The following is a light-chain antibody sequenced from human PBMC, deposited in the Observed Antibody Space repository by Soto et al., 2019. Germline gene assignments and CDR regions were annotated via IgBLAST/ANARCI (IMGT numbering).Light chain of an antibody. J-gene: IGKJ4*01. V-gene: IGKV1-27*01. CDR3: QQYDSAPLP. CDR2: GAS. Sequence: DIQMTQSPSSLTASIGDRVTISCRASQGFSNSLAWYQQKPGKVPTLLIYGASILQSGVPSRFSGSGSGTEFTLTIGCLQPEDVAPYFCQQYDSAPLPFGGGTKVEIK. CDR1: QGFSNS.